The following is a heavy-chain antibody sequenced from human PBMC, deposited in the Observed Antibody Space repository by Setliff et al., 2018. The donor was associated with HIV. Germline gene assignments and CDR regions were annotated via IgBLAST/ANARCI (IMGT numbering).Heavy chain of an antibody. Sequence: ASVKVSCKASGDTFTSNAFSWVRQAPGQGLEWMGWISAYNGNTNYAQKLQGRVTMTTDTSTSTAYMELRSLRSDDTAVYYCAREGLLVTSVGGAYWYHGMDVWGQGTTVTVSS. J-gene: IGHJ6*02. CDR3: AREGLLVTSVGGAYWYHGMDV. CDR1: GDTFTSNA. CDR2: ISAYNGNT. D-gene: IGHD2-21*02. V-gene: IGHV1-18*01.